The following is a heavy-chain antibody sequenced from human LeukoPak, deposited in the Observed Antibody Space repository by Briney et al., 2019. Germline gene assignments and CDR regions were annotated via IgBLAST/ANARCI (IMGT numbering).Heavy chain of an antibody. J-gene: IGHJ3*02. CDR1: GGSISSGGYS. CDR3: ASYEPQWRNAFDI. D-gene: IGHD6-19*01. CDR2: IYHSGST. V-gene: IGHV4-30-2*01. Sequence: PSETLSLTCAVSGGSISSGGYSWSWIRQPPGKGLEWIGYIYHSGSTYYNPSLKSRVTISVDRSKNQFSLKLSSVTAADTAVYYCASYEPQWRNAFDIWGQGTMVTVSS.